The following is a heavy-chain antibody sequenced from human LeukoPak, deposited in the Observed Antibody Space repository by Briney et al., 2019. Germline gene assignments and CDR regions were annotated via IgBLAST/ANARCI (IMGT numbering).Heavy chain of an antibody. V-gene: IGHV1-2*02. CDR1: GYTFTGYY. Sequence: ASVKVSCKASGYTFTGYYMHWVRQAPGQGLEWVGWINPNSGGTNYAQKFQGRVTMTRDTSISTAYMELSRLRSDDTAVYYCARRASRGDYYMDVWGKGTTVTVSS. CDR3: ARRASRGDYYMDV. CDR2: INPNSGGT. D-gene: IGHD6-13*01. J-gene: IGHJ6*03.